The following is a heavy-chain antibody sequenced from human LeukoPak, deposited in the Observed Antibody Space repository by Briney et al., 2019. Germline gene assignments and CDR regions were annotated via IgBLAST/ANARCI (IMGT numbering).Heavy chain of an antibody. D-gene: IGHD5-18*01. CDR3: ARIVPYKYGYVDY. J-gene: IGHJ4*02. CDR2: IYYSGST. Sequence: SETLSLTCTVSGGSISNYYWIWIRQPPGKGLEWIGYIYYSGSTTYNPSLKSRVTISLDTSKNQFSLKVGSVSGADTAVYYCARIVPYKYGYVDYWGQGTLVTVSS. CDR1: GGSISNYY. V-gene: IGHV4-59*01.